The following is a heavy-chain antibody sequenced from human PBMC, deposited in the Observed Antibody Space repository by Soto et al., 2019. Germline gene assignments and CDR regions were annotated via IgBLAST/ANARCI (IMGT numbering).Heavy chain of an antibody. CDR3: AKEGNGGSSLDS. J-gene: IGHJ5*01. CDR1: GFKFDDYM. D-gene: IGHD2-15*01. V-gene: IGHV3-43*01. Sequence: EVQLVESGGGVVQPGGSLRLSCETSGFKFDDYMMHWVRQAPGKGLEWISLISWDGGRIDYADSITGRFTVSRDNSKTSLYLHMHSLTSDDTAFYFCAKEGNGGSSLDSWGQGTLVTVSS. CDR2: ISWDGGRI.